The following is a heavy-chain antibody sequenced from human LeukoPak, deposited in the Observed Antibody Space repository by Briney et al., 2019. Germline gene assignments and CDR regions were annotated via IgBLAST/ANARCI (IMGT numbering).Heavy chain of an antibody. D-gene: IGHD5-18*01. CDR1: GGTFSSYA. CDR3: ARAGYSYGQTFDY. V-gene: IGHV1-69*05. Sequence: SVKVSCKASGGTFSSYAISWVRQAPGQGLEWMGGIIPIFGTANYAQKFQGRVTITTDESTSTAYMGLSSLRSEDTAVYYCARAGYSYGQTFDYWGQGTLVTVSS. CDR2: IIPIFGTA. J-gene: IGHJ4*02.